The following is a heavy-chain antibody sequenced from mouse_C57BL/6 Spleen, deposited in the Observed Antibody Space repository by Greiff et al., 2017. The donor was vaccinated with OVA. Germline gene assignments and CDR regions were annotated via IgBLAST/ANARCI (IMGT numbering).Heavy chain of an antibody. D-gene: IGHD2-2*01. V-gene: IGHV5-16*01. CDR3: ARGGGYQGAMDY. J-gene: IGHJ4*01. CDR2: INYDGSST. Sequence: EVKVVESEGGLVQPGSSMKLSCTASGFTFSDYYMAWVRQVPEKGLEWVANINYDGSSTYYLDSLKSRFIISRDNAQNILYLQMSSLKSEDTATYYCARGGGYQGAMDYWGQGTSVTVSS. CDR1: GFTFSDYY.